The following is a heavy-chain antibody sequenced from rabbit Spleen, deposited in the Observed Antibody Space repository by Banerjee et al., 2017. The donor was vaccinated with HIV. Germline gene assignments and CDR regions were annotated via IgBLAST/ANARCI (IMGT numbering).Heavy chain of an antibody. J-gene: IGHJ4*01. V-gene: IGHV1S45*01. CDR2: IYVGSYGAT. CDR1: GFTLSSYW. Sequence: QEQLVESGGGLVQPGASLTLTCTASGFTLSSYWMCWVRQAPGKGLERIACIYVGSYGATYYASWAKGRFTVSKTSSTTVTLQLTSLTVADTATYFCARSYDSDGDCFQLWGPGTLVTVS. CDR3: ARSYDSDGDCFQL. D-gene: IGHD2-1*01.